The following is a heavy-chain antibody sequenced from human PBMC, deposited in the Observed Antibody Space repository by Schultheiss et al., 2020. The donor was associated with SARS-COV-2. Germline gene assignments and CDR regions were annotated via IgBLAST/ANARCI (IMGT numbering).Heavy chain of an antibody. CDR1: GGSFSGYY. CDR3: ARWDDILTGFDY. J-gene: IGHJ4*03. V-gene: IGHV4-59*10. D-gene: IGHD3-9*01. CDR2: IYTSGST. Sequence: SETLSLTCAVYGGSFSGYYWSWIRQPPGKGLEWIGRIYTSGSTNYNPSLKSRVTISVDTSKNQFSLKLSSVTAADTAVYYCARWDDILTGFDYWGQGTMVTVSS.